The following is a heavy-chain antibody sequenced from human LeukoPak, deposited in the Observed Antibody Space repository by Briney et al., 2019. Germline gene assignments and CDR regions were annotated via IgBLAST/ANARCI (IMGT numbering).Heavy chain of an antibody. V-gene: IGHV3-11*05. J-gene: IGHJ5*02. CDR1: GFTFSDYY. CDR3: ARDWYCSSSICYTDRNWFDP. Sequence: GGSLRLSCAASGFTFSDYYMSWIRQAPGKGLEWVSYISTTSTYTDYADSVKGRFTISRDNAKNLLYLQMNSLRPEDTAVYYCARDWYCSSSICYTDRNWFDPWGQGRLVTVSS. D-gene: IGHD2-2*02. CDR2: ISTTSTYT.